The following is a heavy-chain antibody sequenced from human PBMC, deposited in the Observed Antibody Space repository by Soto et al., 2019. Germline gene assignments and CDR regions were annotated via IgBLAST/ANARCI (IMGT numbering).Heavy chain of an antibody. CDR1: GFTFSSYA. Sequence: GGSLRLSCAASGFTFSSYAMHWVRQAPGKGLEWVAVISYDGSNKYYTDSVKGRFTISRDNSKNTLYLQMNSLRAEDTAVYYCARGSIVGATVDPWGQGTLVTVSS. V-gene: IGHV3-30-3*01. D-gene: IGHD1-26*01. J-gene: IGHJ5*02. CDR2: ISYDGSNK. CDR3: ARGSIVGATVDP.